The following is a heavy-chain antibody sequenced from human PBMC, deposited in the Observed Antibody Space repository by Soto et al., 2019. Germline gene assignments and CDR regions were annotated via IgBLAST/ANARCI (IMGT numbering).Heavy chain of an antibody. CDR2: IKSKTDGGTT. CDR3: TTGRDDLLY. CDR1: GFTFSKVW. Sequence: VQLVESGGGLVKPGGSLRLSCAVSGFTFSKVWMNWVRQAPGKGLEWVGRIKSKTDGGTTDYAAAVKGRFTITRDDSKDTLYLQMNCLKTEDTAVYFCTTGRDDLLYWGQGTLVTVSS. D-gene: IGHD1-1*01. V-gene: IGHV3-15*07. J-gene: IGHJ4*02.